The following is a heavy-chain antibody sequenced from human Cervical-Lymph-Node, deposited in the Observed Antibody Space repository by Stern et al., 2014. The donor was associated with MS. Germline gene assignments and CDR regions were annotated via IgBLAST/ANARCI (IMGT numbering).Heavy chain of an antibody. CDR3: TREMAGRRPDP. CDR1: GLSVSSNY. J-gene: IGHJ5*02. V-gene: IGHV3-66*01. D-gene: IGHD6-19*01. Sequence: EVQLVESGGGLVQPGGSLTISCAASGLSVSSNYMTWVRQAPGRGLEWVARFYNKNQQHFADAVRGRFTISRDISKNTVFLEMGSLRVEDTAVYFCTREMAGRRPDPGGRETLVTVSS. CDR2: FYNKNQQ.